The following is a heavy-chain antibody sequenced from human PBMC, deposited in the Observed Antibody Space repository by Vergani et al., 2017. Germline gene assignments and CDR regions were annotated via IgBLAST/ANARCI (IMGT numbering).Heavy chain of an antibody. CDR1: GGTFSSYA. CDR2: IIPIFGTA. J-gene: IGHJ6*02. D-gene: IGHD2-2*01. CDR3: ARGNRYCSSTSCYFYYYGMYV. V-gene: IGHV1-69*12. Sequence: QVQLVQSGAEVKKPGSSVKVSCKASGGTFSSYAISWVRQAPGQGLEWMGGIIPIFGTANYAQKFQGRVTITADESTSTAYMELSSLRSEDTAVYYCARGNRYCSSTSCYFYYYGMYVWGQGTTVTVSS.